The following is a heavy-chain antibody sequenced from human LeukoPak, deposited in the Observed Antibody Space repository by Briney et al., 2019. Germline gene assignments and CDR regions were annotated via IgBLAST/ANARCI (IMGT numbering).Heavy chain of an antibody. J-gene: IGHJ5*02. CDR3: ARGQARLSWFDP. D-gene: IGHD6-19*01. CDR2: ISYSGSP. V-gene: IGHV4-59*08. CDR1: GGSISSYY. Sequence: SETLSLTCTVSGGSISSYYWSWIRQPPGKGLEWIGYISYSGSPNYNPSLKSRVTISVETSKNQFSLKLRSVTAADTAVYYCARGQARLSWFDPWGQGTLVTVSS.